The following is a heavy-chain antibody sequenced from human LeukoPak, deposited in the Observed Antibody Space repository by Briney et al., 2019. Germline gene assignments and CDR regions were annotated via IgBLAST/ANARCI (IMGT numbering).Heavy chain of an antibody. CDR1: GGTFSSYT. J-gene: IGHJ5*02. Sequence: SVKVSCKASGGTFSSYTISWARQAPGQGLEWMGRIIPILGIANYAQKFQGRVTITADKSTSTACMELSSLRSEDTAVYSCASHCSGGSCYGFRFDPWGEATLVTVSS. V-gene: IGHV1-69*02. D-gene: IGHD2-15*01. CDR2: IIPILGIA. CDR3: ASHCSGGSCYGFRFDP.